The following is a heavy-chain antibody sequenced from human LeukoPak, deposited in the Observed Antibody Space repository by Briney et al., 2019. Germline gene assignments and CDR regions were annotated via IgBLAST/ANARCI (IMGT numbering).Heavy chain of an antibody. CDR3: ADRYCSSTSCLDY. D-gene: IGHD2-2*01. V-gene: IGHV3-23*01. Sequence: GGSLRLSCAASGFTFSSYAMSRVRQAPGKGLEWVSAISGSGGSTYYADSVKGRFTISRDNSKNTLYLQMNSLRAEDTAVYYCADRYCSSTSCLDYWGQGTLVTVSS. CDR2: ISGSGGST. CDR1: GFTFSSYA. J-gene: IGHJ4*02.